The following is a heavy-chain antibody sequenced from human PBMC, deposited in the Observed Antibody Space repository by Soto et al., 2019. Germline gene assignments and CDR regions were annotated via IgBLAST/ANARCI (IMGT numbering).Heavy chain of an antibody. CDR1: KSIFTGYG. V-gene: IGHV3-33*01. J-gene: IGHJ4*02. CDR3: ARDGIWGTAFRGVLGY. CDR2: IRFDGTDE. D-gene: IGHD3-16*01. Sequence: GGSLRLSCAASKSIFTGYGMHWVRQTPGKGLEWVAVIRFDGTDEHYADSVKGRFTISRDNSKNMLYLQMNSLRVEDTALYYCARDGIWGTAFRGVLGYWGQGTLVTVSS.